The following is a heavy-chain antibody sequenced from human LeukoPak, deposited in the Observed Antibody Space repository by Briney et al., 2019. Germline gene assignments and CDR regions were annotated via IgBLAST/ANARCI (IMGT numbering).Heavy chain of an antibody. D-gene: IGHD5-18*01. Sequence: SETLSLTCAVYGGSFSGYYWSWIRQPPGKGLEWIGYIYYSGSTNYNPSLKSRVTISVDTSKNQFSLKLSSVTAADTAVYYCARGRGYSYENYYFDYWGQGTLVTVSS. CDR3: ARGRGYSYENYYFDY. CDR2: IYYSGST. J-gene: IGHJ4*02. CDR1: GGSFSGYY. V-gene: IGHV4-59*01.